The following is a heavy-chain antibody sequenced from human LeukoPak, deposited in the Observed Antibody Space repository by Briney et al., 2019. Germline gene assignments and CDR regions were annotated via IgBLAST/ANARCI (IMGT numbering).Heavy chain of an antibody. J-gene: IGHJ4*02. CDR3: AKDPLLYNGALDY. V-gene: IGHV3-23*01. Sequence: GGSLRLSCAASGLTFSSYAMRWVSQAPGKGLEWVSAISGSGGSTYDAHSEKGRFTISRHNSKNTLYLQMNRLRAEDRAVYYCAKDPLLYNGALDYWGQGTLVTVSS. D-gene: IGHD2-15*01. CDR2: ISGSGGST. CDR1: GLTFSSYA.